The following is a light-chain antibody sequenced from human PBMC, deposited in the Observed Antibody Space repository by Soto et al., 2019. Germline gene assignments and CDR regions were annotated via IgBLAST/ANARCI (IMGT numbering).Light chain of an antibody. CDR2: DVS. V-gene: IGLV2-18*02. CDR1: SSDVGSSNG. Sequence: QSALTQPPSVSGSPGQSVAISCTGTSSDVGSSNGVSWYQQPPGTAPKLMIYDVSNRPSGVPDRFSGSKSGNTASLTISGLQAEDEADYYYSSYTTSSTYVFGTGTKVTVL. J-gene: IGLJ1*01. CDR3: SSYTTSSTYV.